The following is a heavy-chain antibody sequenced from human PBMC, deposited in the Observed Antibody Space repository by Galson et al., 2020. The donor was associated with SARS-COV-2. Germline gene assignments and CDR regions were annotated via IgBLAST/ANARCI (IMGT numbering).Heavy chain of an antibody. Sequence: HGESLKISCQGYGYSFTNHWIAWVRQMPGKGLEWMAMIYLDDSDTRYSPSFQGQVTISADKSTNTAYLQWSSLKASDTAMYYGARLGAVPGSRGYYGMDVWGQGTTVTVSS. CDR1: GYSFTNHW. CDR3: ARLGAVPGSRGYYGMDV. CDR2: IYLDDSDT. D-gene: IGHD6-19*01. J-gene: IGHJ6*02. V-gene: IGHV5-51*01.